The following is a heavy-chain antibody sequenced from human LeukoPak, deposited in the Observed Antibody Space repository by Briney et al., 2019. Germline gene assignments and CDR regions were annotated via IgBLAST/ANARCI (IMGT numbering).Heavy chain of an antibody. CDR3: ARDFXQYYDSSGFNWFDP. Sequence: KPSETLSLTCTVSGGSISSYYWSWIRQPAGKGLEWIGRIYTSGSTNYNPSLKSRVTMSVDTSKNQFSLKLSSVTAADTAVYYCARDFXQYYDSSGFNWFDPWGQGTLVTVSS. V-gene: IGHV4-4*07. CDR1: GGSISSYY. J-gene: IGHJ5*02. D-gene: IGHD3-22*01. CDR2: IYTSGST.